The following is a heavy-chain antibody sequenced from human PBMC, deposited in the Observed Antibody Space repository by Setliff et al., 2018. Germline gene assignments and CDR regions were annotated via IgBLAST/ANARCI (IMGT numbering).Heavy chain of an antibody. CDR3: ARDRRNIVVAVVNAAFDI. D-gene: IGHD2-15*01. V-gene: IGHV1-18*01. Sequence: ASVKVSCKASSYTFSSYGISWVRQAPGQGLEWMGWISAYNGDTNYAQNLQGRVTMTTDTSTSTAYMELRSLRSDDTAVYYCARDRRNIVVAVVNAAFDILGQGTMVTVS. CDR1: SYTFSSYG. J-gene: IGHJ3*02. CDR2: ISAYNGDT.